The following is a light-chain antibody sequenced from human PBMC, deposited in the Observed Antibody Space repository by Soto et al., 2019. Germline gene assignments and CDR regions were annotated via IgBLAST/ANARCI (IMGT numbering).Light chain of an antibody. V-gene: IGKV2-30*02. CDR1: QSLVHSDGIAY. J-gene: IGKJ5*01. Sequence: DVVMPQYPLSLPVTLGEWASISCRSNQSLVHSDGIAYFSWFQQRPGRSPRRLIYRVSNRDSGVPARFSGSGSGTDFALKISRVQAEDVGVYYCMQGTHWLITFGHGRRLAIK. CDR3: MQGTHWLIT. CDR2: RVS.